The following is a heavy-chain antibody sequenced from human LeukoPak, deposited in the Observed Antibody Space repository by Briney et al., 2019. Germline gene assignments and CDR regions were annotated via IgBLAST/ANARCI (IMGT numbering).Heavy chain of an antibody. J-gene: IGHJ4*02. Sequence: PLGSLRLSCEASGFTFNTYSMNSGRQAPGKGLEWGSSIDISGGDIVYADSVKGRFIMSRHNAKDSLYLQMNSLRVEDTAGYYCASAHRVDIVATIPPGGDYWGQGTLVTVSS. V-gene: IGHV3-21*06. CDR2: IDISGGDI. D-gene: IGHD5-12*01. CDR1: GFTFNTYS. CDR3: ASAHRVDIVATIPPGGDY.